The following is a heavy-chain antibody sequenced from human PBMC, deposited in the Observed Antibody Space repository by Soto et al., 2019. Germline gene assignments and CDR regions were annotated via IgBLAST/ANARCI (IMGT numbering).Heavy chain of an antibody. CDR1: GGSFSGYY. CDR2: INHSGST. D-gene: IGHD2-2*01. CDR3: ARVPDY. V-gene: IGHV4-34*01. Sequence: SETLSLTCAVYGGSFSGYYWSWIRQPPGKGLEWIGEINHSGSTNYNPSLKGRVTISIDRSKNQFSLKLSSVTAADTAVYYCARVPDYWGQGILVTAPQ. J-gene: IGHJ4*02.